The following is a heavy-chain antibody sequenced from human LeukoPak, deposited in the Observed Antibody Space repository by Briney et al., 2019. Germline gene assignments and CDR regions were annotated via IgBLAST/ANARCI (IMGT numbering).Heavy chain of an antibody. CDR3: ARMPAVYCSGGSCLFTGFLYYYYGMDV. V-gene: IGHV4-34*01. Sequence: PSETLSLTCAVYGGSFSGYYWSWIRQPPGKGLEWIGEINHSGSTNYNPSLKSRVTISVDTSKNQFSLKLSSVTAADTAVYYCARMPAVYCSGGSCLFTGFLYYYYGMDVWGQGTTVTVSS. D-gene: IGHD2-15*01. CDR1: GGSFSGYY. J-gene: IGHJ6*02. CDR2: INHSGST.